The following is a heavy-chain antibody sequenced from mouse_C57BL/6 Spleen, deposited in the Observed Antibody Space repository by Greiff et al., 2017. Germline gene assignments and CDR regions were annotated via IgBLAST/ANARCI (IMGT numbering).Heavy chain of an antibody. CDR3: TRGDGSSWFAY. D-gene: IGHD2-3*01. Sequence: EVKLEESGEGLVKPGGSLKLSCAASGFTFSSYAMSWVRQTPEKRLEWVAYISSGGDYIYYADTVKGRFTISRDNARNTLYLQMSSLKSEDTAMDYCTRGDGSSWFAYRGQGTLVTVSA. J-gene: IGHJ3*01. V-gene: IGHV5-9-1*02. CDR2: ISSGGDYI. CDR1: GFTFSSYA.